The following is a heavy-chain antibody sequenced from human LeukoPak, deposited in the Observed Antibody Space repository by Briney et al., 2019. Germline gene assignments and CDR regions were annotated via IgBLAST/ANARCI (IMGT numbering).Heavy chain of an antibody. V-gene: IGHV3-48*04. D-gene: IGHD1-1*01. CDR2: ISSSSTI. CDR3: AREGSTTGTTTGDY. Sequence: GGSLRLSCADSGFTFSSYAMSWVRQAPGKGLEWVSYISSSSTIYYADSVKGRFTISRDNAKNSLYLQMNSLRAEDTAVYYCAREGSTTGTTTGDYWGQGTLVTVSS. J-gene: IGHJ4*02. CDR1: GFTFSSYA.